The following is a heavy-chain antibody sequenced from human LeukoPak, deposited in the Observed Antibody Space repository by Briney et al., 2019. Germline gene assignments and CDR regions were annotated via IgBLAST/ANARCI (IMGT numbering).Heavy chain of an antibody. J-gene: IGHJ1*01. V-gene: IGHV3-66*02. Sequence: PGGSLRLSCAASAFTVSSNYMNWVRQAPGKGLEWVSVIYSGGSTYYADSVKGRFTISRDNSKNTLHLQMNSLRAEDTAVYYCARDRGSYSVWAEYFQHWGQGTLVTVSS. CDR1: AFTVSSNY. D-gene: IGHD1-26*01. CDR2: IYSGGST. CDR3: ARDRGSYSVWAEYFQH.